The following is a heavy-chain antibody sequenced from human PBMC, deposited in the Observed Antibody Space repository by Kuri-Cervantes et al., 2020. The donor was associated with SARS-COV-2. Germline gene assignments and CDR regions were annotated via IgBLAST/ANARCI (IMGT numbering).Heavy chain of an antibody. V-gene: IGHV3-30*18. CDR1: RFNFSRTD. CDR2: ISHDGKNK. Sequence: GESLKISCAASRFNFSRTDMHWVRQAPGKGLEWVAVISHDGKNKKCIASGKGRFTISRDNSQNTLYLHMKSLRSEDTAMYYCAKDRVGVQDFWGQGTLVTDSS. J-gene: IGHJ4*02. CDR3: AKDRVGVQDF. D-gene: IGHD2-21*01.